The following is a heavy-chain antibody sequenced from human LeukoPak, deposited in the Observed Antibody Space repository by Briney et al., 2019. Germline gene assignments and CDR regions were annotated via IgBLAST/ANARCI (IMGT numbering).Heavy chain of an antibody. CDR1: GYSFTTYG. V-gene: IGHV1-2*02. CDR2: INPNSGGT. D-gene: IGHD3-10*01. Sequence: ASVKVSCKASGYSFTTYGMHWVRQAPGQGLEWMGWINPNSGGTNYAQKFQGRVTMTRDTSISTAYMELSRLRSDDTAVYYCARVFRFGELLFDYWGQGTLVTVSS. J-gene: IGHJ4*02. CDR3: ARVFRFGELLFDY.